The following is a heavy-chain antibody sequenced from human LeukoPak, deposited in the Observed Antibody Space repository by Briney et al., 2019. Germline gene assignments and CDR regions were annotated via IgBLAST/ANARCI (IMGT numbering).Heavy chain of an antibody. CDR2: IRYDGSNK. CDR3: ARAAYSSTWYSRYFDL. CDR1: GFTFSSYG. Sequence: GGSLRLSCAASGFTFSSYGMNWVRQAPGKGLEWVSFIRYDGSNKYYADSVKGRFTISRDNSKNTLYLQMNSLRAGDTAVYYCARAAYSSTWYSRYFDLWGRGTLVTVSS. D-gene: IGHD6-13*01. J-gene: IGHJ2*01. V-gene: IGHV3-30*02.